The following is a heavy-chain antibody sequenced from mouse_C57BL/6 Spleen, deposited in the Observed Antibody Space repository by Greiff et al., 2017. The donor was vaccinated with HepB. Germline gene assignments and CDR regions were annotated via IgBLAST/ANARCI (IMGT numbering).Heavy chain of an antibody. CDR2: INPNNGGT. D-gene: IGHD1-1*01. CDR1: GYTFTDYY. J-gene: IGHJ2*01. Sequence: EVQLQQSGPELVKPGASVKISCKASGYTFTDYYMNWVKQSHGKSLEWIGDINPNNGGTSYNQKFKGKATLTVDKSSSTAYMELRSLTSEDSAVYYCARGGLLGYFDHWGQGTTLTVSS. V-gene: IGHV1-26*01. CDR3: ARGGLLGYFDH.